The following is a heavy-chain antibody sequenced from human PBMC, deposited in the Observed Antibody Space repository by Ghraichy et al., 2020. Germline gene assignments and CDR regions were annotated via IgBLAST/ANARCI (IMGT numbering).Heavy chain of an antibody. V-gene: IGHV5-51*01. CDR1: GYSFTSYW. Sequence: GESLNISCKGSGYSFTSYWIGWVRQMPGKGLEWMGLIYPGDSDTRYSPSFQGQVTISADKSISTAYLQWSSLKASDTAMYYCARTYSSAIVYYYYYGMDVWGQGTTVTVSS. CDR2: IYPGDSDT. J-gene: IGHJ6*02. D-gene: IGHD6-25*01. CDR3: ARTYSSAIVYYYYYGMDV.